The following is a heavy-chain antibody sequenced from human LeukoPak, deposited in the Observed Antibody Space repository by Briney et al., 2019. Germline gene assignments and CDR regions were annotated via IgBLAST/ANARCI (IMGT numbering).Heavy chain of an antibody. J-gene: IGHJ1*01. V-gene: IGHV4-34*01. CDR1: GGSFSGYY. CDR3: APRCSGGSCYARGYFQH. CDR2: INHSGST. Sequence: SETLSLTCAVYGGSFSGYYWSWIRQPPGKGLEWIGEINHSGSTNYNPSLKSRVTISVDTSKNQFSLELSSVTAADTAVYYCAPRCSGGSCYARGYFQHWGQGTLVTVSS. D-gene: IGHD2-15*01.